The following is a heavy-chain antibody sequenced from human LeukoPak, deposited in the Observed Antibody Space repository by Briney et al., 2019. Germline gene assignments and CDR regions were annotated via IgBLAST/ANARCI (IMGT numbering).Heavy chain of an antibody. CDR1: GFTSTNFA. CDR2: IIVGSGAT. J-gene: IGHJ3*01. V-gene: IGHV1-58*01. CDR3: AREGDYSNYDNPL. Sequence: ASVKVSCKASGFTSTNFAVQWVRQARGQRLEWIGWIIVGSGATKCAQDFQERVTITRDLSTSTLYMELRSLTSEDTAVYYCAREGDYSNYDNPLWGQGTMVTVSS. D-gene: IGHD4-11*01.